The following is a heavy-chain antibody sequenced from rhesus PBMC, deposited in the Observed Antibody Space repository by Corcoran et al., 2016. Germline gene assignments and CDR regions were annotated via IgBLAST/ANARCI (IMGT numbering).Heavy chain of an antibody. V-gene: IGHV4-169*01. J-gene: IGHJ3*01. Sequence: QLQLQESGPGLVKPSETLSVTCAVSGGSTSSSYWSWIRQAPGKGLEWIGYIGGSSGSTNYNPSLKGRVTISKDTSKNQFSLKLSSVTAADTAVYYCARGHNWNYGAFDFWGQGLRVTVSS. CDR3: ARGHNWNYGAFDF. CDR2: IGGSSGST. D-gene: IGHD1-26*01. CDR1: GGSTSSSY.